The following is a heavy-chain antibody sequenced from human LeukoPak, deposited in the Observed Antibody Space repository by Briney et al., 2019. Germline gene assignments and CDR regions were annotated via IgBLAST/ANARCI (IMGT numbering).Heavy chain of an antibody. D-gene: IGHD3-3*01. CDR2: IKQDGSEK. Sequence: SGGSLRLSCAASGFTFSSYWMSWVRQAPGKGLEWVANIKQDGSEKYYVGSVKGRFTISRDNAKNSLYLQMNSLRAEDTAVYYCARDPTIFGVVIVPDYWGQGTLVTVSS. J-gene: IGHJ4*02. CDR1: GFTFSSYW. CDR3: ARDPTIFGVVIVPDY. V-gene: IGHV3-7*01.